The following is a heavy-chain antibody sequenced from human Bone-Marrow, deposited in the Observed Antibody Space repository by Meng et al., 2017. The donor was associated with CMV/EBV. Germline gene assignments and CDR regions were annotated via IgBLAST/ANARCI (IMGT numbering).Heavy chain of an antibody. J-gene: IGHJ6*02. CDR3: ARDLAYSSSHYYYGMDV. D-gene: IGHD6-6*01. CDR1: GGSISSYY. Sequence: SEPLSLTCTVSGGSISSYYWSWIRQPPGKGLEWIGYIYYSGSTNYNPSLKSRVTISVDTSKNQFSLKLSSVTAADTAVYYCARDLAYSSSHYYYGMDVWGQGTTVTVSS. V-gene: IGHV4-59*01. CDR2: IYYSGST.